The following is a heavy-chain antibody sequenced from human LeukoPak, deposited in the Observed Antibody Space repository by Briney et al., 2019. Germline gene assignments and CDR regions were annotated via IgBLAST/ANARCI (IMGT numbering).Heavy chain of an antibody. J-gene: IGHJ4*02. CDR3: ARAPGIAVAGILGY. Sequence: SETLSLTCTVSGGSINSGGSYWSWIRQHPGKGLEWIGYIYYSGSTYYNPSLKSRVTISVDTSKNQFSLKLSSVTAADTAVYYCARAPGIAVAGILGYWGQGTLVTVSS. CDR1: GGSINSGGSY. CDR2: IYYSGST. V-gene: IGHV4-31*03. D-gene: IGHD6-19*01.